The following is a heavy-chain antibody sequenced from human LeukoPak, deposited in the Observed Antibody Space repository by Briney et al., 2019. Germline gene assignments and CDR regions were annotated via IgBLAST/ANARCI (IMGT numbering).Heavy chain of an antibody. D-gene: IGHD3-22*01. V-gene: IGHV3-48*03. CDR2: ISSSGSTI. Sequence: GGSLRLSCAASGFTFSSYEMYWVRQAPGKGLEWVSYISSSGSTIYYADSAKGRFTISRENAKNSLYLQMNSLRAGDTAVYYCARGGPNYYDSSGYYYGHGAFDIWGQGTMVTVSS. CDR3: ARGGPNYYDSSGYYYGHGAFDI. J-gene: IGHJ3*02. CDR1: GFTFSSYE.